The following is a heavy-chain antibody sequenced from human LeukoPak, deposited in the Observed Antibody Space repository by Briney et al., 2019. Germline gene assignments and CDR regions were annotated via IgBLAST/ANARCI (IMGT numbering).Heavy chain of an antibody. J-gene: IGHJ3*02. V-gene: IGHV3-23*01. Sequence: GGSLRLSCAASGFTFSSYAMSWVRPAPGKGPEWSSAISGSGGSTYYADSVKGRFTISRDNSKNTLYLQMNSLRAEDTAVYYCAKSAACSSTSCAMGDAFDIWGQGTMVTVPS. D-gene: IGHD2-2*01. CDR2: ISGSGGST. CDR1: GFTFSSYA. CDR3: AKSAACSSTSCAMGDAFDI.